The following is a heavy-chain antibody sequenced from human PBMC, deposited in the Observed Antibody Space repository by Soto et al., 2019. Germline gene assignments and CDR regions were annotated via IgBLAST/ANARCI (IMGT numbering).Heavy chain of an antibody. CDR1: GGTFSSYT. D-gene: IGHD3-22*01. CDR3: AKDLDDPMIVVAQNAFDI. Sequence: SVKVSCKASGGTFSSYTISWVRQAPGQGLEWMGRIIPILGIANYAQKFQGRVTITADKSTSTAYMELSSLRSEDTALYSFAKDLDDPMIVVAQNAFDIWGQGTLFTVSS. V-gene: IGHV1-69*04. J-gene: IGHJ3*02. CDR2: IIPILGIA.